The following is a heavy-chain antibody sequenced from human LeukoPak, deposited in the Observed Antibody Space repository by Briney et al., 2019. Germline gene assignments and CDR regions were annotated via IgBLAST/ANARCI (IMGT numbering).Heavy chain of an antibody. J-gene: IGHJ4*02. V-gene: IGHV3-23*01. CDR1: GFTFSSYA. D-gene: IGHD3-3*01. Sequence: GGSLRLSCAASGFTFSSYAMSWVRQAPGKGLEWVSAISGSGGSTYYADSVKGRFTISRDNSKNTLYLQMNSLRAEDTAVYYCAKDQARITIFGVVIKGFDYRGQGTLVTVSS. CDR2: ISGSGGST. CDR3: AKDQARITIFGVVIKGFDY.